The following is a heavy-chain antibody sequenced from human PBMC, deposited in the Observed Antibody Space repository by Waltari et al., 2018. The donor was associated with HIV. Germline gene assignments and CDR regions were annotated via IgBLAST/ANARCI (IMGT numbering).Heavy chain of an antibody. Sequence: QVQLVESGGGVVQPGRSLRLSCAASGFNFNTYALHWVRQAPGKGLCWVEIRYYDGKSEDYAHSVKGRFTTYRDNSNNMLYLQMNSLTADDTAIYYCARAPHMTLGGHFDFWGQGALVTVSS. CDR2: RYYDGKSE. D-gene: IGHD2-21*01. J-gene: IGHJ4*02. CDR3: ARAPHMTLGGHFDF. V-gene: IGHV3-30*04. CDR1: GFNFNTYA.